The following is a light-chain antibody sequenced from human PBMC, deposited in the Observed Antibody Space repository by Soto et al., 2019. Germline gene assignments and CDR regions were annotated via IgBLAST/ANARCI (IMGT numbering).Light chain of an antibody. CDR1: SSDVGDYKY. CDR2: DAS. V-gene: IGLV2-11*01. J-gene: IGLJ3*02. CDR3: CSYAGGYTFV. Sequence: QSALTQPRSVSGSPGQSVTISCTGTSSDVGDYKYVSWYQQNPGKAPKLIIYDASKRPSGVPDRFSGSKSGNTASLTISGLQAVDEADYYCCSYAGGYTFVFGGGTKLTVL.